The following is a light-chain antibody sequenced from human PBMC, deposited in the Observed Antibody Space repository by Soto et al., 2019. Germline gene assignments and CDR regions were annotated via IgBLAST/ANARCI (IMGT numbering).Light chain of an antibody. Sequence: DIQMTQSPSTLSASVGDRVTITCRASQSISTWLAWYQQKSGKAPKLLIYEASSLGSGVTSRFSGSGSGTEFTLTISSLQPDDFATYYCQQYNSYSETFGQGTKVDIK. J-gene: IGKJ1*01. CDR3: QQYNSYSET. V-gene: IGKV1-5*03. CDR2: EAS. CDR1: QSISTW.